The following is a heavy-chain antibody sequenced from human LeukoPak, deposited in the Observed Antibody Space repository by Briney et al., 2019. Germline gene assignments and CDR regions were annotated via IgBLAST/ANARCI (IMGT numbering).Heavy chain of an antibody. CDR1: GGSISSGDYY. CDR3: ARGPLESGGYYFDY. J-gene: IGHJ4*02. CDR2: IYYSGST. Sequence: PSETLSLTCTGSGGSISSGDYYWSWIRQPPGKGLEWIGYIYYSGSTYYNPSLKSRVTISVDTSKNQFSLKLSSVTAADTAVYYCARGPLESGGYYFDYWGQGTLVTVSS. D-gene: IGHD3-10*01. V-gene: IGHV4-30-4*01.